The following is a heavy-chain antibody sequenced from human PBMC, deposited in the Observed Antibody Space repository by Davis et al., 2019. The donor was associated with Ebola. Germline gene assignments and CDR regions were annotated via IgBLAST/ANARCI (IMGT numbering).Heavy chain of an antibody. V-gene: IGHV3-30-3*01. D-gene: IGHD3-16*01. CDR1: GFTFSNYA. CDR2: ISYDGSNE. CDR3: ARDWAGLDV. Sequence: GGSLRLSCAASGFTFSNYAMNWVRQAPGKGLEWVAVISYDGSNEYYADSVKGRFTISRDNSKNTLYLQMNSLRAEDTAVYYCARDWAGLDVWGRGTTVTVSS. J-gene: IGHJ6*04.